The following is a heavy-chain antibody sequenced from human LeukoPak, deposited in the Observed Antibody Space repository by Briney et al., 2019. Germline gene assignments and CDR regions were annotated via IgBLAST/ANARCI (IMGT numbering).Heavy chain of an antibody. CDR2: ISAYNGNT. Sequence: GASVKVSRKAPGYTFTSYGISWVRQAPGQGLEWMGWISAYNGNTNYAQKLQGRVTMTTDTSTSTAYMELRSLRSDDTAVYYCARSPPVVPAAKLNWFDPWGQGTLVTVSS. CDR3: ARSPPVVPAAKLNWFDP. CDR1: GYTFTSYG. J-gene: IGHJ5*02. D-gene: IGHD2-2*01. V-gene: IGHV1-18*01.